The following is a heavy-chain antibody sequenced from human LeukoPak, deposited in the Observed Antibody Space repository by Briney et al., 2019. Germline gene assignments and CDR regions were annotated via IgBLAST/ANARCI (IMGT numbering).Heavy chain of an antibody. CDR3: ARRPMVRGVIAFDY. CDR1: GGSFSGYY. V-gene: IGHV4-34*01. CDR2: INHSGST. J-gene: IGHJ4*02. D-gene: IGHD3-10*01. Sequence: PSETLSLTCAVYGGSFSGYYWSWIRQPPGKGLEWIGEINHSGSTNYNPSLKSRVTISVDTSKNQFSLKLSSVTAADTAAYYCARRPMVRGVIAFDYWGQGTLVTVSS.